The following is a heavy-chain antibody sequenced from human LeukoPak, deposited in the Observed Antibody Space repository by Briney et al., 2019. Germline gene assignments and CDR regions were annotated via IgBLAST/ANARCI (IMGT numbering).Heavy chain of an antibody. Sequence: PSETLSLTCTVSGGSISSGDYYWSWIRQPPGKGLEWIGEINHSGSTNYNPSLKSRVTISVDTSKNQFSLKLSSVTAADTAVYYGARGPSYYYGSGSYYLYWGQGTLVTVSS. D-gene: IGHD3-10*01. CDR3: ARGPSYYYGSGSYYLY. CDR2: INHSGST. J-gene: IGHJ4*02. CDR1: GGSISSGDYY. V-gene: IGHV4-30-4*01.